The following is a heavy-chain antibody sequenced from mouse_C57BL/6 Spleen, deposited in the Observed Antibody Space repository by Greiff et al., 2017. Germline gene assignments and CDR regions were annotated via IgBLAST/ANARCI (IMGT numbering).Heavy chain of an antibody. CDR1: GYSFTGYF. Sequence: EVQLQQSGPELVKPGDSVKISCKASGYSFTGYFMNWVMQSHGKSLEWIGRINPYNGDTFYNQKFKGKATLTVDKSSSTAHMELRSLNSEDSAVXDCARRGYGSSYGFDYWGQGTTLTVSS. J-gene: IGHJ2*01. D-gene: IGHD1-1*01. CDR2: INPYNGDT. CDR3: ARRGYGSSYGFDY. V-gene: IGHV1-20*01.